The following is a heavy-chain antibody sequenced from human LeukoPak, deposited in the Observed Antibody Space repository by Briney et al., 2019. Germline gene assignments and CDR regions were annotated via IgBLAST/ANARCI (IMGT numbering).Heavy chain of an antibody. CDR3: ARRNTAMANDAFDI. Sequence: SETLSLTCTVSGGSISSSGYYWGWIRQPLGKGLEWIGSMYYSGSTYYNPSLKSRVTISVDTSKNQFSLKLSSVTAADTAVYYCARRNTAMANDAFDIWGQGTMVTVSS. D-gene: IGHD5-18*01. CDR2: MYYSGST. V-gene: IGHV4-39*07. J-gene: IGHJ3*02. CDR1: GGSISSSGYY.